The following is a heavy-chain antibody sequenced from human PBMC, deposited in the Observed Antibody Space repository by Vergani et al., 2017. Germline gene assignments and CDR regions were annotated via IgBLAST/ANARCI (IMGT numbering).Heavy chain of an antibody. CDR3: ARHPTIFGVVIRY. J-gene: IGHJ4*02. V-gene: IGHV4-38-2*01. CDR2: IYHSGST. CDR1: GYSISSGYY. Sequence: QVQLQESGPGLVKPSETLSLTCAVSGYSISSGYYWGWIRQPPGKGLEWIGSIYHSGSTYYNPSLKSRVTISVDTSKHQFSLKLSSVTAADNAVYYCARHPTIFGVVIRYWGQGTLVTVSS. D-gene: IGHD3-3*01.